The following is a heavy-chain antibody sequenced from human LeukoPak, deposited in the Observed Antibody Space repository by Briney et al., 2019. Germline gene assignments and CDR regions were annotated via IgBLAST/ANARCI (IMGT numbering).Heavy chain of an antibody. CDR2: ISSSSSYI. CDR3: ARSAVRGVNDAFDI. Sequence: GGSLRLSCAASGFTFSSYSMNWVRQAPGKGLEWVSSISSSSSYIYYADSVKGRFTISRDNAKNSLYLQMNSLRAEDTAVYYCARSAVRGVNDAFDIWGQGTMVTVSS. V-gene: IGHV3-21*01. CDR1: GFTFSSYS. D-gene: IGHD3-10*01. J-gene: IGHJ3*02.